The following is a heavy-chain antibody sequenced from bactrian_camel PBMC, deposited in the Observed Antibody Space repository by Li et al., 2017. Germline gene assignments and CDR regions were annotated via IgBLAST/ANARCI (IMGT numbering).Heavy chain of an antibody. CDR2: IYPGDGST. J-gene: IGHJ6*01. V-gene: IGHV3S40*01. D-gene: IGHD2*01. Sequence: VQLVESGGGSVQAGGSLRLSCAASGPTFRGLCVGWFRQVQGKERKRVATIYPGDGSTYYADFVKGRFTISKDEPKDTVYLLMNSLQPEDTATYSCKTNCMPLGGYWFLSDSGYWGQGTQVTVS. CDR3: KTNCMPLGGYWFLSDSGY. CDR1: GPTFRGLC.